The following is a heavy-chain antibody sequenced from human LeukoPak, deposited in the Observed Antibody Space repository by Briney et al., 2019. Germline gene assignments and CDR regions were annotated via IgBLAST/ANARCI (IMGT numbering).Heavy chain of an antibody. J-gene: IGHJ4*02. CDR1: GFTFSSYS. Sequence: PGGSLRLSCAASGFTFSSYSMNWVRQAPGKRLEWVSSISSSSSYIYYADSVKGRFTISRDNAKNTLYLQMNSLRAEDTAVYYCAREIAVAGTRGDYWGQGTLVTVSS. CDR3: AREIAVAGTRGDY. V-gene: IGHV3-21*01. CDR2: ISSSSSYI. D-gene: IGHD6-19*01.